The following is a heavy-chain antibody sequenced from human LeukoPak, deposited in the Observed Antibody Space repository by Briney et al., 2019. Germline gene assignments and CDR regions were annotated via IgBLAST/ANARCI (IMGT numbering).Heavy chain of an antibody. CDR2: IIPIFGTA. Sequence: ASVKVSCKASGGTFSSYAISWVRQAPGQGLEWMGGIIPIFGTANYAQKFQGRVTITADKSTSTAYMELSSLRSEDTAGYYCAREQIPPRYNWNAVGAFDIWGQGTMVTVSS. J-gene: IGHJ3*02. CDR3: AREQIPPRYNWNAVGAFDI. D-gene: IGHD1-1*01. CDR1: GGTFSSYA. V-gene: IGHV1-69*06.